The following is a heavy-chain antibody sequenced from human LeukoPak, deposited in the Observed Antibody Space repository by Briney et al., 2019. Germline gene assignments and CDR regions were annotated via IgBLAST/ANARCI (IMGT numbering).Heavy chain of an antibody. J-gene: IGHJ4*02. CDR2: ITGSGGNT. Sequence: PGGSLRLSCAASGFIFSSYSMSWVRQAPGKGLEWVSVITGSGGNTYYADSVKGRFTISRDNSKNTLYLQMNSLRAEDTAVYYCAKEPDYGDYFDYWGQGTLVTVSS. CDR1: GFIFSSYS. CDR3: AKEPDYGDYFDY. D-gene: IGHD4-17*01. V-gene: IGHV3-23*01.